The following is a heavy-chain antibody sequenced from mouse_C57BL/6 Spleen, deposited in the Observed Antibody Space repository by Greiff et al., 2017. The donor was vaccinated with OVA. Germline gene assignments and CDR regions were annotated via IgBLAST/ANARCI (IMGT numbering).Heavy chain of an antibody. CDR3: ARAYYYGSSYWYFDV. V-gene: IGHV1-82*01. Sequence: VQRVESGPELVKPGASVKISCKASGYAFSSSWMNWVKQRPGKGLEWIGRIYPGDGDTNYNGKFKGKATLTADKSSSTAYMQLSSLTSEDSAVYFCARAYYYGSSYWYFDVWGTGTTVTVSS. CDR1: GYAFSSSW. D-gene: IGHD1-1*01. CDR2: IYPGDGDT. J-gene: IGHJ1*03.